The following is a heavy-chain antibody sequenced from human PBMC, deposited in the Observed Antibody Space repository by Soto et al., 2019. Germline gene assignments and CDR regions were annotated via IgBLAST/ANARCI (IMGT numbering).Heavy chain of an antibody. CDR3: ARRWTTGEIDY. V-gene: IGHV1-18*01. D-gene: IGHD4-17*01. Sequence: QVQLVQSGGEVKKPGASVKVSCKASGYIFNSFGSSWVRQAPGQGLEWMGWISAYTGNTKYAQNFQGRVTMTTDTSTSTAYMELRSLISDDTAVYYCARRWTTGEIDYWGQGTLVTVSS. CDR2: ISAYTGNT. J-gene: IGHJ4*02. CDR1: GYIFNSFG.